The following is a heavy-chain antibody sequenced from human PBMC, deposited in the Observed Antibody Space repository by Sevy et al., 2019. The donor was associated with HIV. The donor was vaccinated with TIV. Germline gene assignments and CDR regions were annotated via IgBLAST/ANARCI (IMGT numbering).Heavy chain of an antibody. CDR3: ARGENNAEFFQH. Sequence: GGSLRLSCAASGFIFSNFAMHWVRQAPGKGLEWVSVMSYDGSHKYYADSVRGRFTVSRDNSRNILSLEMNSLRREDTAVYYCARGENNAEFFQHWGQGTLVTVSS. V-gene: IGHV3-30*04. CDR2: MSYDGSHK. D-gene: IGHD1-26*01. CDR1: GFIFSNFA. J-gene: IGHJ1*01.